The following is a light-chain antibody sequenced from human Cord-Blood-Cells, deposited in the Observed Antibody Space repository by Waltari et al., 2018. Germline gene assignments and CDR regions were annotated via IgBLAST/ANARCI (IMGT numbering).Light chain of an antibody. CDR3: QQYDNLPYT. Sequence: DIQITQSPSSLCACVRDRVTITCQASQNISNDLNWYQQKPGKAPKLLVYDASNLETGVPSRFSGSGSGKDFTFTISSLQPEDIATYYCQQYDNLPYTFGQGTKLEIK. CDR1: QNISND. J-gene: IGKJ2*01. V-gene: IGKV1-33*01. CDR2: DAS.